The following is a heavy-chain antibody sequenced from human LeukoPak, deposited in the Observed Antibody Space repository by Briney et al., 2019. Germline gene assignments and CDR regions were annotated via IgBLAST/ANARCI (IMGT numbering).Heavy chain of an antibody. CDR3: AKVCSASCYKEFDY. Sequence: EGSLRLSCAASGFTFSSYGKHWVRQAPGKGLEWVAFIRYDGSNKYYADSVKGRFTISRDNSKNTLYLQMNSLRAEDTALYYCAKVCSASCYKEFDYWGQGTLVTVSS. J-gene: IGHJ4*02. D-gene: IGHD2-2*01. V-gene: IGHV3-30*02. CDR1: GFTFSSYG. CDR2: IRYDGSNK.